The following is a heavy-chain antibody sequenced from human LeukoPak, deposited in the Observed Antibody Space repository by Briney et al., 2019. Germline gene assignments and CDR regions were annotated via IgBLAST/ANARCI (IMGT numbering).Heavy chain of an antibody. CDR2: INPNSGGT. D-gene: IGHD3-16*02. Sequence: ASVKVSCKASGYTFTGYYMHWVRQAPGQGHEWMGWINPNSGGTNYAQKFQGRVTMTRDTSISTAYMELSRLRSDDTAVYCCARDQGFDYVWGSYRYYDYWGQGTLVTVSS. CDR3: ARDQGFDYVWGSYRYYDY. J-gene: IGHJ4*02. V-gene: IGHV1-2*02. CDR1: GYTFTGYY.